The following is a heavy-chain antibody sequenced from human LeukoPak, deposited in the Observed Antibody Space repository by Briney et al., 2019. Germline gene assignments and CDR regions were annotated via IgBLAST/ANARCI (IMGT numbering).Heavy chain of an antibody. CDR3: ARGGYMITFGGVDY. Sequence: GGSLRLSCAASGFIFSDYYITWIRQAPGKGLEWVSSISGPGTTIYYADSVKGRFTISRDNAKNALYLPLNSLRAEDTAVYYCARGGYMITFGGVDYWGQGTLVTVSS. CDR1: GFIFSDYY. CDR2: ISGPGTTI. J-gene: IGHJ4*02. V-gene: IGHV3-11*04. D-gene: IGHD3-16*01.